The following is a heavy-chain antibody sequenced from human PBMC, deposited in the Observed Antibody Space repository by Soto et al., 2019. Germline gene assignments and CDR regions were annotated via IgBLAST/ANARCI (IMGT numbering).Heavy chain of an antibody. CDR1: GGSISSSSYY. CDR2: IYYSGST. D-gene: IGHD3-10*01. V-gene: IGHV4-39*01. Sequence: SETLSLTCTVSGGSISSSSYYWGWIRQPPGKGLEWIGSIYYSGSTYYNPSLKSRVTISVDTSKNQFSLKLSSVTAADTAVYYCATTTYYYGSGSYYRTSYNWFDPWGQGTLVTVS. J-gene: IGHJ5*02. CDR3: ATTTYYYGSGSYYRTSYNWFDP.